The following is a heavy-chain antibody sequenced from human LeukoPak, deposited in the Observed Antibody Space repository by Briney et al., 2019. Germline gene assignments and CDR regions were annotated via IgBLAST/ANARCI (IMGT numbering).Heavy chain of an antibody. D-gene: IGHD5-12*01. J-gene: IGHJ4*02. Sequence: GGSLRLSCAASGFTFSSYSMNWVRQAPGKGLEWVSSISSSSSYIYYADSVKGRFTISRDNAKNSLYLQMNSLRAEDTAVYYCASAQETLVAATTKLDYWGQGTLVTVSS. CDR1: GFTFSSYS. CDR3: ASAQETLVAATTKLDY. V-gene: IGHV3-21*01. CDR2: ISSSSSYI.